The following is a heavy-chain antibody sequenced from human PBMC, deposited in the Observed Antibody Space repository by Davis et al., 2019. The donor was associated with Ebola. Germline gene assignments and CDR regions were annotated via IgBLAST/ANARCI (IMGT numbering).Heavy chain of an antibody. Sequence: GESLKISCAASGFTFSSYGMHWVRQAPGKGLEWVAVISYDGSNKYYADSVKGRFTISRDNSKNTLYLQMNSLRAEDTAVYYCARARGQYYYYGMDVWGQGTTVTVSS. CDR3: ARARGQYYYYGMDV. J-gene: IGHJ6*02. CDR2: ISYDGSNK. CDR1: GFTFSSYG. V-gene: IGHV3-30*19. D-gene: IGHD3-10*01.